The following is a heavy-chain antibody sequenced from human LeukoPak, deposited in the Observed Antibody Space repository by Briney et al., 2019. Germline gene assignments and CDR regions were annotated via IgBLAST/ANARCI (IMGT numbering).Heavy chain of an antibody. J-gene: IGHJ3*02. Sequence: GGSLRLSCAASGFTFSNYSMNWVRQAPGKGLEWVSSISSSSSYIYYADSVKGRFTISRDNAKNSLYLKMNSLRAEDTAVYYCARAVAGSPAGSVDIWGQGTMVTVSS. V-gene: IGHV3-21*01. CDR2: ISSSSSYI. CDR3: ARAVAGSPAGSVDI. CDR1: GFTFSNYS. D-gene: IGHD6-19*01.